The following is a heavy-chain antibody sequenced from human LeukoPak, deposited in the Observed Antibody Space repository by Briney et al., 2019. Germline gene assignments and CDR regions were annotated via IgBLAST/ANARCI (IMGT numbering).Heavy chain of an antibody. Sequence: GESLKISCKGSGYSFTTYWIGWVRQMPGKGLEWMGIIYPGDSDTRYSPSFQGQVTISVDKSISPAYLQWSSLKASDTAMYYCARHKLQFSRPSSFQHWGQGTLVTVSS. D-gene: IGHD3-3*02. CDR3: ARHKLQFSRPSSFQH. J-gene: IGHJ1*01. CDR2: IYPGDSDT. CDR1: GYSFTTYW. V-gene: IGHV5-51*01.